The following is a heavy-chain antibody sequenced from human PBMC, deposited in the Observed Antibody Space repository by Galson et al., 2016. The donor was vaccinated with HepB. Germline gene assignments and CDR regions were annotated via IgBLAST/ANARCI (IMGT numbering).Heavy chain of an antibody. CDR1: GFTFSNYA. Sequence: SLRLSCAASGFTFSNYAMSWVRQAPGKGLEWVSVISGSGGSTNYADSVRGRFTTSRDNSKYTLYLQMNSLRAEDTAVYYCAKRDYYDSSGYPQRGGEFDYRCPGSLVTVSA. CDR2: ISGSGGST. D-gene: IGHD3-22*01. J-gene: IGHJ4*02. V-gene: IGHV3-23*01. CDR3: AKRDYYDSSGYPQRGGEFDY.